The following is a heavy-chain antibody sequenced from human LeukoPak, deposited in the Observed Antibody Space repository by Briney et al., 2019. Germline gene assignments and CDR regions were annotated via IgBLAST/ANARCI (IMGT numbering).Heavy chain of an antibody. V-gene: IGHV1-18*01. J-gene: IGHJ5*02. CDR1: GYTFTSYG. CDR3: ARVWWLQLGNWFDP. D-gene: IGHD5-24*01. Sequence: ASVKVSCKASGYTFTSYGISWVRQAPGQGLEWMGWISAYNGNTNYAQKLQGRVTMTTDTSTSTAYMDLRSLRSDDTAVYYCARVWWLQLGNWFDPWGQGTLVTVSS. CDR2: ISAYNGNT.